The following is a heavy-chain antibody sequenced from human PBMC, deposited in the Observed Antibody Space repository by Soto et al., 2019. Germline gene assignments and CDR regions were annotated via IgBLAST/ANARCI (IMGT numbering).Heavy chain of an antibody. J-gene: IGHJ4*02. V-gene: IGHV1-3*05. CDR1: GCTFTSYA. CDR3: ARSIVVVTALDY. CDR2: INAGNGNT. D-gene: IGHD2-21*02. Sequence: QVQLVQSGAEEKKPGASVKVSCKASGCTFTSYAMHWVRQAPGQRLEWMGWINAGNGNTKYSQKLQGRVTITRDTCASTAYMELSSLRSEDTAVYYCARSIVVVTALDYWGQGTLVTVSS.